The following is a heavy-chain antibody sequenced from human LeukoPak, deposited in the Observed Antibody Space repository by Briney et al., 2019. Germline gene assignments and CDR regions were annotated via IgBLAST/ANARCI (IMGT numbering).Heavy chain of an antibody. V-gene: IGHV7-4-1*02. CDR3: ARAYQPLGGLSLPDY. CDR2: INPNTGNP. D-gene: IGHD3-16*02. CDR1: GYSFTTYA. Sequence: GASVKVSCKASGYSFTTYAMNWLRQAPGQGLEWMGWINPNTGNPTNAPGFTGRFVFSLDTSVSTAYLQISGLKADDTAVYYCARAYQPLGGLSLPDYWGQGTLVTVSS. J-gene: IGHJ4*02.